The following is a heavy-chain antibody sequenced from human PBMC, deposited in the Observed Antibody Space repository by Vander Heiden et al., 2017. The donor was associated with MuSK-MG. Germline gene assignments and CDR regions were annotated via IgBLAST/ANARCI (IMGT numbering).Heavy chain of an antibody. CDR1: GYTFTSYD. CDR3: ARGRGSYSSSSNWFDP. CDR2: MNPNSGNT. Sequence: QVQLVQSGAEVKKPGASVKVSCKASGYTFTSYDINWVRQATGQGLEWMGWMNPNSGNTGYAQKFQGRVTMTRNTSISTAYMELSSLRSEDTAVFYCARGRGSYSSSSNWFDPWGQGTLVTVFS. D-gene: IGHD6-6*01. V-gene: IGHV1-8*01. J-gene: IGHJ5*02.